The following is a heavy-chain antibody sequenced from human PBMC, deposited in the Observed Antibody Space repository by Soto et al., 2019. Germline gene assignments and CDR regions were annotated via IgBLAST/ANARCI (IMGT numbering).Heavy chain of an antibody. CDR3: ALDARGSGCAGLADF. J-gene: IGHJ4*02. D-gene: IGHD6-19*01. CDR2: IIPIFGTA. V-gene: IGHV1-69*13. Sequence: SVKVSCKASGGTFSSYAISWVRQAPGQGLEWMGGIIPIFGTANYAQKFQGRVTITADESTSTAYMELSSLRSEDTAVYYCALDARGSGCAGLADFWGQGSLVTGSS. CDR1: GGTFSSYA.